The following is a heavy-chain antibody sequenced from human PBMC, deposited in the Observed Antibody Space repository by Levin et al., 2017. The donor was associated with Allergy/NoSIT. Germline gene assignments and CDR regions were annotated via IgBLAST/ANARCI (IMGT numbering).Heavy chain of an antibody. Sequence: SQTLSLTCTVSGDSISTSTYYWAWIRQPPGKGLEWIAAIYYDGRTYYYPSLKSRLTIVSDTAQNQFSLRLTSVTATDTAVYFCAGRRSGHNWFDPWGQGTLVTVSS. CDR2: IYYDGRT. J-gene: IGHJ5*02. CDR3: AGRRSGHNWFDP. V-gene: IGHV4-39*01. D-gene: IGHD6-19*01. CDR1: GDSISTSTYY.